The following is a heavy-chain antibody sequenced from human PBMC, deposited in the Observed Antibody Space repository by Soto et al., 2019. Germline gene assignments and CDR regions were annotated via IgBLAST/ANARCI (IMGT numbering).Heavy chain of an antibody. D-gene: IGHD4-17*01. CDR1: GYSFTTYW. Sequence: GESLKISCKASGYSFTTYWIGWVRQMPGKGLEWMGVIYPGDSDTRYSPSFQGQVTISVDKTTSTAYLQWRSLKASDTAVYYCARHDPLTTVTSSPGNLDYWGQGTLVTVSS. J-gene: IGHJ4*02. V-gene: IGHV5-51*01. CDR3: ARHDPLTTVTSSPGNLDY. CDR2: IYPGDSDT.